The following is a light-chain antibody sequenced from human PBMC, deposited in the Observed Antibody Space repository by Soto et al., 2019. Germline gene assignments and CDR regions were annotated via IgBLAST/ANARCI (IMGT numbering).Light chain of an antibody. CDR1: QSLTSY. CDR2: GIS. Sequence: EIVMTQSPGTLSVSPGETATLSCRASQSLTSYLAWYQQKPDQAPRLLIYGISTRATDIPARFSGSGSGTEFTLTISSLQSEDFAVYYCQQYNNWPLTFGGGTKVDIK. J-gene: IGKJ4*01. V-gene: IGKV3-15*01. CDR3: QQYNNWPLT.